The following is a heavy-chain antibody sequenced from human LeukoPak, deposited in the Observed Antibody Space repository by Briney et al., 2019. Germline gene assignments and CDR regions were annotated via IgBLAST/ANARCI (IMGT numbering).Heavy chain of an antibody. CDR1: GFTFSSYG. Sequence: GKSLRLSCAASGFTFSSYGMHWVRQAPGKGLEWVAVISYDGSNKFYADSVKGRFTISRDNSKNTLYLQMDSLRAEDTAVYYCARRVGASPHDAFDIWGQGTMVTVSS. CDR2: ISYDGSNK. V-gene: IGHV3-30*03. CDR3: ARRVGASPHDAFDI. D-gene: IGHD1-26*01. J-gene: IGHJ3*02.